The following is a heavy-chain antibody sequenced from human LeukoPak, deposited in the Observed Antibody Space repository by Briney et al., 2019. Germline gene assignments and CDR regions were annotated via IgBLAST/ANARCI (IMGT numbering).Heavy chain of an antibody. CDR2: ISSSGSTI. CDR3: AREGLDRGYCDY. Sequence: GGSLRLSCAASGFTFSSYEMNWVRQGPGKGLEWISYISSSGSTIYYADSVKGRFTISRDNAKNSLYLQMNSLRAEDTAVYYCAREGLDRGYCDYWGQGSLVTVSS. J-gene: IGHJ4*02. D-gene: IGHD1-14*01. V-gene: IGHV3-48*03. CDR1: GFTFSSYE.